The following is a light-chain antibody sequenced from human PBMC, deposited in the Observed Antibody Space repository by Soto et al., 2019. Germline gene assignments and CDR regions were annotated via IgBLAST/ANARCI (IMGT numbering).Light chain of an antibody. Sequence: EIVLTQSPGTLSLSPGERATLSCRASQSVSSSYLAWYQQKPGQAPRLLIYGASSRATGIPDRFSGSGSGTDCTLTISKLEPEDFAVSYCQQYGSSPWTFGQGTKVEIK. CDR1: QSVSSSY. CDR3: QQYGSSPWT. CDR2: GAS. V-gene: IGKV3-20*01. J-gene: IGKJ1*01.